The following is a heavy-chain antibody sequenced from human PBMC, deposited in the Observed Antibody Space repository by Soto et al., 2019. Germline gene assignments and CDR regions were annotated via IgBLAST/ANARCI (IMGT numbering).Heavy chain of an antibody. D-gene: IGHD2-21*02. CDR1: GGFISSGDSS. J-gene: IGHJ5*02. CDR3: ARSGVTGIVIPSHWFDP. Sequence: PSETLSLTCAVSGGFISSGDSSWSWIRQPPGRGLEWIGCISSSGSTYYNPALNNRISLSLDTSQNQFSLKLLSVTAADTAIYYCARSGVTGIVIPSHWFDPWGQGTLVTVSS. CDR2: ISSSGST. V-gene: IGHV4-31*11.